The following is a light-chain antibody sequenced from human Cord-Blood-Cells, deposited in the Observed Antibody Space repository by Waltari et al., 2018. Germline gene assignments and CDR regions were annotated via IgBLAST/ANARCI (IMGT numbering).Light chain of an antibody. CDR1: QSISSY. V-gene: IGKV1-39*01. J-gene: IGKJ2*01. CDR3: QQSYSTPRT. CDR2: AAS. Sequence: DIQMTQSPSSLSASVGDRVTITCRASQSISSYLNWYQQKPGKAPKLLIYAASSLQSGVPSMFSGSGSVTDFTLTISSLQPEYFATYYCQQSYSTPRTFGQGTKLEIK.